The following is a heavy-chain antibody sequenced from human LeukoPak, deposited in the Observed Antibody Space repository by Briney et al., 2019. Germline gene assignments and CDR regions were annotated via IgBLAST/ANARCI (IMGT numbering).Heavy chain of an antibody. CDR1: GFTFSSYA. CDR2: ISYDGSNK. J-gene: IGHJ4*02. V-gene: IGHV3-30*14. D-gene: IGHD1-26*01. CDR3: AREGGATFSSFDY. Sequence: GGSLRLSCAASGFTFSSYAMHWVRQAPGKGLEWVAGISYDGSNKYYADSVKGRFTISRDNSKNTLYLQMNSLRAEDTAVYYCAREGGATFSSFDYWGQGTLVTVSS.